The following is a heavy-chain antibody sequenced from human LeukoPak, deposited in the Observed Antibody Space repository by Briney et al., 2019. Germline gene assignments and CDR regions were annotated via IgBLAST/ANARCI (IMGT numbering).Heavy chain of an antibody. V-gene: IGHV1-18*01. CDR1: GYTFTSYG. CDR2: ISAGNGDT. J-gene: IGHJ5*02. D-gene: IGHD6-19*01. Sequence: ASVKVSCKASGYTFTSYGISWVRQAPGQRLEWMGWISAGNGDTKYSQKFQHRVIITRDTLASAAYLDLSSLRSEDTAVYFCARAYSSGWYEVWFDPWGQGTLVTVSS. CDR3: ARAYSSGWYEVWFDP.